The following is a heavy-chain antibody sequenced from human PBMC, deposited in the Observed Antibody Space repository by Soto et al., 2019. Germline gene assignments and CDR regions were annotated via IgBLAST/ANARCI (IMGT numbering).Heavy chain of an antibody. CDR1: GGSISSSSYY. V-gene: IGHV4-39*07. Sequence: SETLSLTCTVSGGSISSSSYYWGWIRQPPGKGLEWIGTIYYSGSTYYNPSLKSRVTISFDASKNEISLQVRSATAADAAVYYCARDLKEYCSDGKCNWFDPWGQGTLVTVSS. D-gene: IGHD2-15*01. CDR3: ARDLKEYCSDGKCNWFDP. CDR2: IYYSGST. J-gene: IGHJ5*02.